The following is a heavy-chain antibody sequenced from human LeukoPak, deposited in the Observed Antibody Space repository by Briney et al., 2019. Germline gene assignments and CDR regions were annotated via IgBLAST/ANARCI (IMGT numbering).Heavy chain of an antibody. J-gene: IGHJ4*02. CDR1: GFTFSNAW. V-gene: IGHV3-15*01. CDR2: IKSKTDGGTT. CDR3: ARDSIVGVIIKDFF. Sequence: GGSLRLSCAASGFTFSNAWMSWVRQAPGKGLEWVGRIKSKTDGGTTDYAAPVKGRFTISRDNAKNSLYLEMNSLRAEDTAVYYCARDSIVGVIIKDFFWGQGTLVTVSS. D-gene: IGHD1-26*01.